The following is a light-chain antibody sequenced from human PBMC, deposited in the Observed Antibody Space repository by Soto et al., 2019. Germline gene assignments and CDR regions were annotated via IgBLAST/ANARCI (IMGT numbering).Light chain of an antibody. CDR1: QSISSY. CDR2: AAY. V-gene: IGKV1-39*01. CDR3: QQSYSTPIT. J-gene: IGKJ5*01. Sequence: DIQMTQSPSSLSASVGDRVTITCRASQSISSYLNWYQQKPGKAPKILIYAAYSLEGGVPARFSGSGAGTDFTLTISNLQHEDFATYYCQQSYSTPITFGQGTRLEIK.